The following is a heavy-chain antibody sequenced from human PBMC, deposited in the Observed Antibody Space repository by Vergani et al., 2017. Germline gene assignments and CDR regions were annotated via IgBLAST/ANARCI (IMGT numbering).Heavy chain of an antibody. Sequence: AASGFTFSSYWMSWVRQAPGKGLEWVANINQDGSEKYYVDSVKGRFTISRDNAKNSLYLQMNSLRAEDTAVYYCARDQFGYYYDSSSNNWFDPWGQGTLVTVSS. CDR3: ARDQFGYYYDSSSNNWFDP. J-gene: IGHJ5*02. CDR2: INQDGSEK. V-gene: IGHV3-7*01. CDR1: GFTFSSYW. D-gene: IGHD3-22*01.